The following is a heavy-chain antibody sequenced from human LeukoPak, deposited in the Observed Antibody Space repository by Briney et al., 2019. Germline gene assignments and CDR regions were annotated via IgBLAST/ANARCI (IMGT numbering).Heavy chain of an antibody. CDR3: ARRFAVTYYFDY. Sequence: SETLSLTCTVSGGSISSSSYYWGWIRQPPGKGLEWIGSIYYSGSTYYNPSLKSRVTISVDTSKNQFSLKLSSVTAADTAVYYCARRFAVTYYFDYWGQGTLVTVSS. V-gene: IGHV4-39*01. CDR1: GGSISSSSYY. CDR2: IYYSGST. J-gene: IGHJ4*02.